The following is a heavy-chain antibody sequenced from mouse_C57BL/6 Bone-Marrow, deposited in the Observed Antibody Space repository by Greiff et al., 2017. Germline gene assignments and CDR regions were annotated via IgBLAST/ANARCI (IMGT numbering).Heavy chain of an antibody. J-gene: IGHJ4*01. Sequence: VQRVESGAELARPGASVKLSCKASGYTFTSYGISWVKQRTGQGLEWIGEIYPRSGNTYYNEKFKGKATLTADKSSSTAYMELRSLTSEDSAVYFCAKNRVCAMDYWGQGTSVTVSS. CDR2: IYPRSGNT. CDR3: AKNRVCAMDY. CDR1: GYTFTSYG. V-gene: IGHV1-81*01.